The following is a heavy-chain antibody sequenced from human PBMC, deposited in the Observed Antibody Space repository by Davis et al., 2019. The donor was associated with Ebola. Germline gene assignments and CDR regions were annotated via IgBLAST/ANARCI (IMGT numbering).Heavy chain of an antibody. CDR2: IYYSGST. J-gene: IGHJ4*02. Sequence: SETLSPTCTAPGGPTSSSRYYWGWIRQPPGKGLVWIGYIYYSGSTNYNPSLKSRVTISVDTSKNQFSLKLGSVTAADTAVYYCARGGIAVAGFDYWGQGTLVTVSS. D-gene: IGHD6-19*01. CDR1: GGPTSSSRYY. V-gene: IGHV4-61*05. CDR3: ARGGIAVAGFDY.